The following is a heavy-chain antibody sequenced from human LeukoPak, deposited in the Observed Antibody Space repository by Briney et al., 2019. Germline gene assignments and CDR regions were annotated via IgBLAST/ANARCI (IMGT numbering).Heavy chain of an antibody. V-gene: IGHV4-4*07. CDR3: ARDLGGFGEFDAFDI. CDR1: GGSISSYY. CDR2: IYTSGST. D-gene: IGHD3-10*01. Sequence: SETLSLTCTASGGSISSYYWSWIRQPAGKGLEWIGRIYTSGSTNYNPSLKSRVTMSVDTSKNQFSLKLSSVTAADTAVYYCARDLGGFGEFDAFDIWGQGTMVTVSS. J-gene: IGHJ3*02.